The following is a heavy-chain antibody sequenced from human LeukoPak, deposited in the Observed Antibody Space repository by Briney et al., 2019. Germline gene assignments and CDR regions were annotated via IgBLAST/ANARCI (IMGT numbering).Heavy chain of an antibody. CDR1: GFIFSSYG. CDR3: ARDASYFDSSDYLSSFDI. J-gene: IGHJ3*02. Sequence: TGRSLRLSCAASGFIFSSYGMHWVRQAPGKGLEWVAIISDDGSNKYYGDSVKGRFTISRDNSKNTLYLQMNTLRAEDTAVYYCARDASYFDSSDYLSSFDIWGQGTVVTVSS. D-gene: IGHD3-22*01. CDR2: ISDDGSNK. V-gene: IGHV3-30*03.